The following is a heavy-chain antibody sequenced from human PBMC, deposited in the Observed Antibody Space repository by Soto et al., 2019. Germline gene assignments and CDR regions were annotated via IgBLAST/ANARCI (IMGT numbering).Heavy chain of an antibody. J-gene: IGHJ4*02. CDR1: GFTFGDYT. V-gene: IGHV3-43*01. Sequence: TGGSLILSCTASGFTFGDYTMHWARQAPGKGLEWVSLITWDGINIEYADSVRGRFTISRDNSKNSLYLQMNGLRHEDTAFYYCAKDGIAWHWGQGTLVTVSS. CDR3: AKDGIAWH. D-gene: IGHD2-15*01. CDR2: ITWDGINI.